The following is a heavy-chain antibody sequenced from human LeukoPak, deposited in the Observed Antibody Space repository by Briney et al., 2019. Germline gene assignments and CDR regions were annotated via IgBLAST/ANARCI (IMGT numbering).Heavy chain of an antibody. Sequence: GKSLKISCKGSGYSFTNYWIAWVRQMPGKGLEWMGIIYPGDSDTRYSPSFQGQVTISADKSITTAYLQRSSLRASDTAIYYCARLLISGSMKAPGDDWGQGTLVTVSS. CDR3: ARLLISGSMKAPGDD. V-gene: IGHV5-51*01. CDR2: IYPGDSDT. D-gene: IGHD1-26*01. CDR1: GYSFTNYW. J-gene: IGHJ4*02.